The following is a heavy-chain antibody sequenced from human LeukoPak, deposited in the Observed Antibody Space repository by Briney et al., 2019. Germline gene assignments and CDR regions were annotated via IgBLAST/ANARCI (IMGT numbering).Heavy chain of an antibody. CDR3: ASSSGYYGYFDY. D-gene: IGHD3-22*01. J-gene: IGHJ4*02. CDR2: IIPIFGTA. CDR1: GGTFSSYA. Sequence: SVKVSCKASGGTFSSYAISWVRQAPGQGREWMGRIIPIFGTANYAQKFRGRVTITTDESTSTAYMELSSLRSEDTAVYYCASSSGYYGYFDYWGQGTLVTVSS. V-gene: IGHV1-69*05.